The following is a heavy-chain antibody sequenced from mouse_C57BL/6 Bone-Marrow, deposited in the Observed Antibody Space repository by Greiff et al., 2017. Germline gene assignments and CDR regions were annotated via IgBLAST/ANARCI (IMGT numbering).Heavy chain of an antibody. CDR2: IRLKSDNYAT. V-gene: IGHV6-3*01. J-gene: IGHJ2*01. Sequence: EVQRVESGGGLVQPGGSMKLSCVASGFTFSNYWMNWVRQSPEKGLEWVAQIRLKSDNYATHYAESVKGRFTISRDDSKSSVYLQMNNLSAEDTGIYYCAGLITTGEGDYWGQGTTLTVSS. D-gene: IGHD1-1*01. CDR1: GFTFSNYW. CDR3: AGLITTGEGDY.